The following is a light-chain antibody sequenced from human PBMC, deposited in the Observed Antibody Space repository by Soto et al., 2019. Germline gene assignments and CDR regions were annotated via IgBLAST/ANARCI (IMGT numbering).Light chain of an antibody. CDR1: QTINSW. Sequence: DIQMTQSPSTLSASIGDRVTITCRASQTINSWLAWYQQKPGKAPKLLIYDASSLESGAPSRFSGSGSGTEFTLTISSMQPDEFATFYCQQYNGYSRTFGQGTKVEI. V-gene: IGKV1-5*01. CDR2: DAS. J-gene: IGKJ1*01. CDR3: QQYNGYSRT.